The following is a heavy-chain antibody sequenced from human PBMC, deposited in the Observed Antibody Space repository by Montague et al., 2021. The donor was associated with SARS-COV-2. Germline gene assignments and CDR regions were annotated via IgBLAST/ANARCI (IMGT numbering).Heavy chain of an antibody. CDR1: GGSITGYF. CDR3: ARVPFSSSWYYLDY. V-gene: IGHV4-59*12. J-gene: IGHJ4*02. CDR2: MHYSGST. D-gene: IGHD6-13*01. Sequence: SETLSLTCTISGGSITGYFWTWIRQPPGKGLEWLGHMHYSGSTKYNPSLESRVTMSIETSESQFSLHLRSVTAADTGVYYCARVPFSSSWYYLDYWGQGTLVTVSS.